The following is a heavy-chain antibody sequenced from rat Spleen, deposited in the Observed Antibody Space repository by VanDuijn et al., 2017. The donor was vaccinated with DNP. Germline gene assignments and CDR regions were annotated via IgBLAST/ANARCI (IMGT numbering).Heavy chain of an antibody. D-gene: IGHD1-4*01. J-gene: IGHJ2*01. CDR3: ALSPGEYYFDY. CDR2: IKAKSNNYAT. Sequence: EVQVLESGGGLVQPGNSLKLSCATSGFTFSTAWMYWYRQFPEKRLEWVARIKAKSNNYATDYTESVKGRFTISRDDSKSSIYLQMNNLKEEDTAIYYCALSPGEYYFDYWGQGVMVTVSS. CDR1: GFTFSTAW. V-gene: IGHV6-6*01.